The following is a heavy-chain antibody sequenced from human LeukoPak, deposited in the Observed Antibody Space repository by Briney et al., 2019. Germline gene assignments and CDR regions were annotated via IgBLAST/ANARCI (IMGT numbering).Heavy chain of an antibody. V-gene: IGHV4-34*01. CDR3: AMMYSSSSGDY. CDR2: INHSGST. CDR1: GGSFSGYY. D-gene: IGHD6-6*01. J-gene: IGHJ4*02. Sequence: SETLSLTCAVYGGSFSGYYWSWIRQPPGKGLEWIGEINHSGSTNYNPSLKSRVTISVDTSKNQFSLKLSSVTAADTAVYYCAMMYSSSSGDYWGQGTLVTVSP.